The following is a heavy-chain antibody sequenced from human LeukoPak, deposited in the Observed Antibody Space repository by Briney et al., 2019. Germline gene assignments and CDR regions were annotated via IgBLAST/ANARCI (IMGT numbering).Heavy chain of an antibody. CDR2: IYYSGST. CDR3: ARDDLRGYCSSTSCYGKAFDI. Sequence: SETLSLTCTVSGGSISSSSYYWGWIRQPPGKGLEWIGSIYYSGSTYYNPSLKSRVTISVDTSKNQFSLKLSSVTAADTAVYYCARDDLRGYCSSTSCYGKAFDIWGQGTMVTVSS. CDR1: GGSISSSSYY. J-gene: IGHJ3*02. D-gene: IGHD2-2*01. V-gene: IGHV4-39*07.